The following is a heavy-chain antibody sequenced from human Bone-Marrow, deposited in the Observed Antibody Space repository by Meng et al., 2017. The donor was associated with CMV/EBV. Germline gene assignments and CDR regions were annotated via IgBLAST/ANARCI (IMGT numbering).Heavy chain of an antibody. CDR1: GGSVSRASYY. D-gene: IGHD3-10*01. CDR2: LHYSGST. J-gene: IGHJ4*02. Sequence: CTASGGSVSRASYYWSSIRHPPGKGLSSIVFLHYSGSTTYNPSLMSRVTISLDTSKTQFSLKLSSVTAADTAVYYCATSPGYPREFGYWGQGTLVTVSS. CDR3: ATSPGYPREFGY. V-gene: IGHV4-61*01.